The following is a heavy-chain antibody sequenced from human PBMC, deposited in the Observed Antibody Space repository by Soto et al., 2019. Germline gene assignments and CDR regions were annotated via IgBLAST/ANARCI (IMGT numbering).Heavy chain of an antibody. CDR1: GGSISSGDYY. CDR3: ARVMAAAALDY. J-gene: IGHJ4*02. D-gene: IGHD6-13*01. CDR2: IYYNGST. Sequence: QVQLQESGPGLVKPSQTLSLTCTVSGGSISSGDYYWSWIRQPPGKGLEWIGYIYYNGSTYYNPSLKSXXTXSXATSKNQFSLKLSSVTAADTAVYYCARVMAAAALDYWGQGTLVTVSS. V-gene: IGHV4-30-4*01.